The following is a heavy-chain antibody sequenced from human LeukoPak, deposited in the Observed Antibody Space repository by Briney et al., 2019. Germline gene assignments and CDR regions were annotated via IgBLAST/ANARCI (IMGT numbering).Heavy chain of an antibody. V-gene: IGHV4-59*01. D-gene: IGHD4-17*01. CDR3: ARGRPPHDYGTLFDY. J-gene: IGHJ4*02. Sequence: SQTLSLTCTVSGGAITGYYWSWIRQPPGKGLEWIGYIYYSGSTNYNPSLKSRVTMSVDTSKKQFSLKLSSVTAADTAVYYCARGRPPHDYGTLFDYWGQGTLVTVSS. CDR1: GGAITGYY. CDR2: IYYSGST.